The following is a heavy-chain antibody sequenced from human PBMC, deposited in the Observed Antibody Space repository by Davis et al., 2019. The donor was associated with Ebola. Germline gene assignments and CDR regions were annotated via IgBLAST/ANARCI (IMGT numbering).Heavy chain of an antibody. CDR3: ARDPTNYGSENYFARNHFDP. D-gene: IGHD3-10*01. CDR2: ISSSGSTI. V-gene: IGHV3-11*04. J-gene: IGHJ5*02. CDR1: GFTFSDYY. Sequence: GESLKISCSASGFTFSDYYMSWIRQAPGKGLEWVSYISSSGSTIYYADSVKGRFTISRDNAKNSLYLQMNSLRAEDTGVYYCARDPTNYGSENYFARNHFDPWGQGTLVTVSS.